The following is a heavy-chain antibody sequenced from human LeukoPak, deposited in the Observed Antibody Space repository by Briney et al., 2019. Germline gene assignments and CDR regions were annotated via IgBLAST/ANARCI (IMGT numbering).Heavy chain of an antibody. J-gene: IGHJ4*02. CDR3: VKDNPLDY. CDR2: IRYDGSNK. Sequence: GGSLRLSCAASGFTFSSYGMLWVRQAPGKGLEWVAFIRYDGSNKLYADSMKGRFTISRDNSKNTLYLHINSLRAEDTAVYYCVKDNPLDYWGQGTLVIVSS. V-gene: IGHV3-30*02. CDR1: GFTFSSYG. D-gene: IGHD1-14*01.